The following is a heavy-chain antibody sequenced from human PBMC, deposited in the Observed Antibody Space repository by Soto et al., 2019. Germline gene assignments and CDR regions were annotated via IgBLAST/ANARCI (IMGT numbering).Heavy chain of an antibody. CDR3: AREGMITQRFYYFDY. CDR1: GYTFTNYY. Sequence: ASVKVSCKASGYTFTNYYMHWVRQAPGQGLEWMGVINPSGGGTSYAQNFQGRVTMTRDTSTSTVYMELSSLRSEDTAVYYCAREGMITQRFYYFDYWGQGTLVTVSS. CDR2: INPSGGGT. V-gene: IGHV1-46*01. D-gene: IGHD3-16*01. J-gene: IGHJ4*02.